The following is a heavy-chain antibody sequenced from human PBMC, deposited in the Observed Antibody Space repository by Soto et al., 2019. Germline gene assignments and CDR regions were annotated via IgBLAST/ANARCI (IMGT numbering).Heavy chain of an antibody. J-gene: IGHJ6*01. D-gene: IGHD3-3*01. CDR2: ISAYNGNT. CDR1: GYTFTSYG. Sequence: ASVKVSCKASGYTFTSYGISWVRQAPGQGLEWMGWISAYNGNTNYAQKLQGRVTMTPDTSTSTAYMELRSLRSDDTPADYRAKKSATYYDFGSGPFGDYGMDGW. CDR3: AKKSATYYDFGSGPFGDYGMDG. V-gene: IGHV1-18*04.